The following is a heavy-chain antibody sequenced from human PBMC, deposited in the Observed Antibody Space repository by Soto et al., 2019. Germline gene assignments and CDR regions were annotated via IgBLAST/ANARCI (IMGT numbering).Heavy chain of an antibody. Sequence: SETLSLTCSVSGGTISKSFWSWVRKPVGRGLEWMGRIYVSGTTDYNPSLRGRITMSVDIVKKTFSLRLTSVTAADTGVYYCVRDGSKTLREWFDPWGQGLKVTVSS. CDR2: IYVSGTT. CDR3: VRDGSKTLREWFDP. V-gene: IGHV4-4*07. J-gene: IGHJ5*02. CDR1: GGTISKSF.